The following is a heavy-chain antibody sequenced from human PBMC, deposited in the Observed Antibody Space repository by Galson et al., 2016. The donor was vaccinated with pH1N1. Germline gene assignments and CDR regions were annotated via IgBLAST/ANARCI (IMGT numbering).Heavy chain of an antibody. J-gene: IGHJ3*02. Sequence: SGYTFTSYGINWVRQAPGQGLEWMGWISAYNGNTNYAQKLQGRVTMTTDTSTTTAYMELRSLRSDDTAVYYCARDYRELLGDAFDIWGQGTMVTVSS. CDR1: GYTFTSYG. CDR3: ARDYRELLGDAFDI. CDR2: ISAYNGNT. D-gene: IGHD1-7*01. V-gene: IGHV1-18*01.